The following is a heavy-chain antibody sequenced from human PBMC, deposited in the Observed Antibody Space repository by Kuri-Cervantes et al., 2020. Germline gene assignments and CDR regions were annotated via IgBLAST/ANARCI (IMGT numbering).Heavy chain of an antibody. Sequence: GESLKISCAASGFTFSSYSMNWVRQAPGKGLEWVSSISSSSSYIYYADSVKGRFTISRDNAKNSLYLQMNSLRAEDTAVYYCARDPLGGDYFDYWGQGTLVTVSS. D-gene: IGHD3-16*01. V-gene: IGHV3-21*01. J-gene: IGHJ4*02. CDR2: ISSSSSYI. CDR3: ARDPLGGDYFDY. CDR1: GFTFSSYS.